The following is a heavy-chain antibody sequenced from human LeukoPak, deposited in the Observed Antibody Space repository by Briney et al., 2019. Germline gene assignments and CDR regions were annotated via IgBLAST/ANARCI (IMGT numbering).Heavy chain of an antibody. D-gene: IGHD3-3*01. CDR2: INPNSGGT. V-gene: IGHV1-2*04. CDR1: GYTFTGYY. CDR3: ARGLVDLEWLFHDAFDI. J-gene: IGHJ3*02. Sequence: ASVNVSCKASGYTFTGYYMHWVRQAPGQGLEWMGWINPNSGGTNYAQKFQGWVTMTRDTSISTAYMELSRLRSDDTAVYYCARGLVDLEWLFHDAFDIWGQGTMVTVSS.